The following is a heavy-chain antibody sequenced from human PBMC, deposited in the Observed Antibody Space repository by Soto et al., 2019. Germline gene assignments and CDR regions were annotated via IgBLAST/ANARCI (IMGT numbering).Heavy chain of an antibody. CDR2: VHYSGST. Sequence: SETLSLTCSVSGGSIRSNIYYWGWIRQPPGKGLEWIATVHYSGSTYYTPSLKNRVTISADTSNNQFSLRLNSVTAADTAVYYCARQWTYYYGSGSYLLSGMDVWGQGTTVTVS. J-gene: IGHJ6*02. CDR3: ARQWTYYYGSGSYLLSGMDV. V-gene: IGHV4-39*01. D-gene: IGHD3-10*01. CDR1: GGSIRSNIYY.